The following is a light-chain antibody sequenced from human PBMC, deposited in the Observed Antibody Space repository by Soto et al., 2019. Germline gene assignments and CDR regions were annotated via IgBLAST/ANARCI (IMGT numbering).Light chain of an antibody. CDR3: QTYKSAPDT. CDR1: QGISNY. CDR2: GAS. V-gene: IGKV1-27*01. Sequence: IQKTKSPSSVSASVGDRVTITCRASQGISNYVVWYQQKPGKVPKLLIYGASTLQSGVPSRFSGSGSGTDFTLNISSLQPEDVATYYCQTYKSAPDTFGQGTRLEIK. J-gene: IGKJ5*01.